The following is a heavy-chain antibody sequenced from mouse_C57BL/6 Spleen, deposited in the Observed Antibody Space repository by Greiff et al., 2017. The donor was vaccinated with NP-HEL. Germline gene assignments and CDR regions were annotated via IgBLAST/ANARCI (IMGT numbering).Heavy chain of an antibody. CDR1: GYTFTSYW. CDR2: IDPSDSYT. CDR3: ARKMSGVAWFAY. Sequence: QVQLQQPGAELVKPGASVKLSCKASGYTFTSYWMQWVKQRPGQGLEWIGEIDPSDSYTNYNQKFKGKATLTVDTSSSTAYMQLSSLTSEDSAVYYCARKMSGVAWFAYWGQGTLVTVSA. J-gene: IGHJ3*01. D-gene: IGHD4-1*01. V-gene: IGHV1-50*01.